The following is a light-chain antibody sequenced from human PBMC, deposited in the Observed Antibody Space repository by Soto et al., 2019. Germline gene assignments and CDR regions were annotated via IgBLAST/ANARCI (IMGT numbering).Light chain of an antibody. V-gene: IGLV2-8*01. CDR1: SSDVGGYNY. CDR2: EVN. CDR3: SSFAGTFFV. Sequence: SVLTQPPSASGSPGQSVTISCTGTSSDVGGYNYVSWYQQHPGKVPKVLISEVNKRPSGVPDRFSGSKSGNTASLTVSGLQADDEADYYCSSFAGTFFVFGTGTKATVL. J-gene: IGLJ1*01.